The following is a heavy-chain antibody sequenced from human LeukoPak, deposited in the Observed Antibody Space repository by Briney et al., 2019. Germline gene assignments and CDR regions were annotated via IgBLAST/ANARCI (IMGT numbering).Heavy chain of an antibody. CDR1: GESFSGYY. V-gene: IGHV4-34*01. CDR3: ARERRGATYYYGSGSRYYFDY. D-gene: IGHD3-10*01. Sequence: PSETLSLTCAVYGESFSGYYWSWIRQPPGKGLEWIGEINHSGSTNYNPSLKSRVTISVDTSKNQFSLKLSSVTAADTAVYYCARERRGATYYYGSGSRYYFDYWGQGTLVTVSS. J-gene: IGHJ4*02. CDR2: INHSGST.